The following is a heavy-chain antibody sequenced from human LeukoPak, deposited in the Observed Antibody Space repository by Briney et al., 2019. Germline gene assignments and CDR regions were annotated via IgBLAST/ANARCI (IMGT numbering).Heavy chain of an antibody. CDR2: TYYRSKWYS. V-gene: IGHV6-1*01. Sequence: SQTLSLTCAISGDSVSSNSGAWNWIRQSPSRGLEWLVRTYYRSKWYSEYAVSVKSRITITPDTSKNQFSLQLNSVTPEDTAVYYCARDGGNYLDFWGQGNLVTASS. CDR1: GDSVSSNSGA. CDR3: ARDGGNYLDF. D-gene: IGHD4-23*01. J-gene: IGHJ4*02.